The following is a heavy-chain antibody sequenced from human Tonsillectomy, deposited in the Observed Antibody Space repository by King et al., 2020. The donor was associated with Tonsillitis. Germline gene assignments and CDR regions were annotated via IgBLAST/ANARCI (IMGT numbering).Heavy chain of an antibody. CDR2: SRSKANTYTT. CDR1: GFTFSDHD. Sequence: VQLVESGGGLVQPGGSLRLSCAASGFTFSDHDMDWVRQAPGKGLKWVGRSRSKANTYTTEYAASVKGRFSISRDDSKNLLYLQLNSLKTEDTAVYYCAIFRRTWGFWGQGTLVTVSS. CDR3: AIFRRTWGF. D-gene: IGHD3-3*02. V-gene: IGHV3-72*01. J-gene: IGHJ4*02.